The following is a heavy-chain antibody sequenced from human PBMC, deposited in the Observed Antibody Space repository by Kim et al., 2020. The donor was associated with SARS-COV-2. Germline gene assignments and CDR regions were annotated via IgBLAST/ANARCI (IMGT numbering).Heavy chain of an antibody. Sequence: GGSLRLSCAASGFTVSSNYMSWVRQAPGKGLEWVSVIYSGGSTYYADSVKGRFTISRDNSKNTLYLQMNSLRAEDTAVYYCARGAYSNYYLNYYYYMDVWGKGTTVTVSS. J-gene: IGHJ6*03. V-gene: IGHV3-53*01. CDR1: GFTVSSNY. CDR2: IYSGGST. CDR3: ARGAYSNYYLNYYYYMDV. D-gene: IGHD4-4*01.